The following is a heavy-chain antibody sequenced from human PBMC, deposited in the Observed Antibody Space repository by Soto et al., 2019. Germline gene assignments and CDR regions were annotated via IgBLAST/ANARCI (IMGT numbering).Heavy chain of an antibody. CDR1: SGSISSSNW. CDR2: IYHSGST. Sequence: SETLSLTCAVSSGSISSSNWWSWARQPPGKGLEWIGEIYHSGSTNYNPSLKSRVTISVDKSKNQFSLKLSSVTAADTAVYYCARGTSYYYYYMDVWGKGTTVTVSS. J-gene: IGHJ6*03. V-gene: IGHV4-4*02. CDR3: ARGTSYYYYYMDV.